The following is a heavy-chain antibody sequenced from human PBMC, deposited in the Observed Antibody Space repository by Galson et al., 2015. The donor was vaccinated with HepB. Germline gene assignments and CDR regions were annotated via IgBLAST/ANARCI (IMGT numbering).Heavy chain of an antibody. J-gene: IGHJ4*02. D-gene: IGHD6-19*01. CDR2: IHHSGTT. Sequence: SETLSLTCTVSGDSISGTNWWNWVRQPPGKGLEWIGEIHHSGTTNYNPSLKSRLTISTDKSRNQFSLDLTSVTAADTAIYYCARHSGWYPDYWGQGTQVTVSS. CDR3: ARHSGWYPDY. CDR1: GDSISGTNW. V-gene: IGHV4-4*02.